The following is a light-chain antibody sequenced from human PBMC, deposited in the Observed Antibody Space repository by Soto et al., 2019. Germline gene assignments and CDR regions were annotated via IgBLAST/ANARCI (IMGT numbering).Light chain of an antibody. Sequence: DIQMTQSPSTLSASVGDRVTITCRASQSIKSWLAWYQQKPGKAPKLLIYKASSLKSGVPSRFSGSGSGTEFTLTISSLQPDDFATYYCQQYNSYCTFGQGTKVEIK. CDR2: KAS. V-gene: IGKV1-5*03. CDR3: QQYNSYCT. J-gene: IGKJ1*01. CDR1: QSIKSW.